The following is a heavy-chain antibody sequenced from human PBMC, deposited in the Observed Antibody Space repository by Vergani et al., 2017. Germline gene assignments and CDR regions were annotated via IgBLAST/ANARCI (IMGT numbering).Heavy chain of an antibody. Sequence: QVQLQASGPGRVKPSQTLSLTCTMSGGSISAGYYFWSWIRQPAGKGLEWLGHISDSGNPSHSPSLKTRVFMSGDTSKNQFSLTVTSVTAADTAIYFCARRSGGYYSGGKVHPLRTAFDVWGHGTVVTVSS. V-gene: IGHV4-61*02. J-gene: IGHJ3*01. CDR1: GGSISAGYYF. CDR3: ARRSGGYYSGGKVHPLRTAFDV. CDR2: ISDSGNP. D-gene: IGHD2-15*01.